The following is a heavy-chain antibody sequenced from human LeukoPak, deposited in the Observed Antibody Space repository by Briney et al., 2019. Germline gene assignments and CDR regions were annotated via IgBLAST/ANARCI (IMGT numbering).Heavy chain of an antibody. CDR2: IKQDGRTK. Sequence: PGGSLRLSCAASGFTFSNSWMAWVRQAPGKGLEWVANIKQDGRTKHYADSLKDRFTISRDNPKSLLYVQMNSLRADDTAVYYCARDTDGSLDYWGQGILATVPS. CDR1: GFTFSNSW. CDR3: ARDTDGSLDY. V-gene: IGHV3-7*01. D-gene: IGHD1-26*01. J-gene: IGHJ4*02.